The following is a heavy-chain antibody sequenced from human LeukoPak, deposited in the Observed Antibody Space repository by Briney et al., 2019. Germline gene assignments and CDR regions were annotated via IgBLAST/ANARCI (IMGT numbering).Heavy chain of an antibody. D-gene: IGHD3-3*01. CDR2: IYHSGST. CDR3: ARGQSAFTIFGVVTTYFDY. V-gene: IGHV4-4*02. CDR1: GGSISSSNW. Sequence: SETLSLTCAVSGGSISSSNWWSWVRQPPGKGLVWIGEIYHSGSTNYNPSLKSRVTISVDTSKNQFSLKLSSVTAADTAVYYCARGQSAFTIFGVVTTYFDYWGQGTLVTVSS. J-gene: IGHJ4*02.